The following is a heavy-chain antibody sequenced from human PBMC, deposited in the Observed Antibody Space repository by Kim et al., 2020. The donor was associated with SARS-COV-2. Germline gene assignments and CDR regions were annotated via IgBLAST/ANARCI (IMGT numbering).Heavy chain of an antibody. Sequence: ASVKVSCKASGYTFTSSHIQWVRQAPGQGLEWVGIINPSGGSTTYAQKLQGRATMTRDTSTGTVYMELSSLRSEDTALYYCARGTWGGGGWGYGSGQYNRFDPWGQGTLVTVSS. J-gene: IGHJ5*02. CDR1: GYTFTSSH. CDR2: INPSGGST. CDR3: ARGTWGGGGWGYGSGQYNRFDP. V-gene: IGHV1-46*03. D-gene: IGHD3-10*01.